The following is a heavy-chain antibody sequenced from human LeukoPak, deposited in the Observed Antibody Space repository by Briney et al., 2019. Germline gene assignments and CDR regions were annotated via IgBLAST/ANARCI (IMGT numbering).Heavy chain of an antibody. Sequence: SGPTLVNPPQPLTLTFTLSGFSLHTRGVGVGWVRQPPGRALEWLALIYWDDDRRYIPSLKRRLTITKDTSKNQVVLTMTNMDPVDTATYFCAHRKNYYDSSVFDNWGQGTLVTVSS. D-gene: IGHD3-22*01. V-gene: IGHV2-5*02. J-gene: IGHJ4*02. CDR1: GFSLHTRGVG. CDR3: AHRKNYYDSSVFDN. CDR2: IYWDDDR.